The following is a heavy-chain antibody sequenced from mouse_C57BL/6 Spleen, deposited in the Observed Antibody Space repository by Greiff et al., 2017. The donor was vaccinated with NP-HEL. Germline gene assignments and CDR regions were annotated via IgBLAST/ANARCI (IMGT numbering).Heavy chain of an antibody. J-gene: IGHJ1*03. V-gene: IGHV5-17*01. CDR1: GFTFSDYG. D-gene: IGHD1-1*01. CDR2: ISSGSSTI. Sequence: EVKVVESGGGLVKPGGSLKLSCAASGFTFSDYGMHWVRQAPEKGLEWVAYISSGSSTIYYADTVKGRFTISRDNAKNTLFLQMTSLRSEDTAMYYCAIITTVVGDFDVWGTGTTVTVSS. CDR3: AIITTVVGDFDV.